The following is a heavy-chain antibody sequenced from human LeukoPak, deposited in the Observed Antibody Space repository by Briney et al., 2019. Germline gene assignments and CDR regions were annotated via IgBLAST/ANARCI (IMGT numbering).Heavy chain of an antibody. J-gene: IGHJ4*02. CDR1: GDSISSKNAA. D-gene: IGHD5-12*01. CDR2: TYYRSKWYY. V-gene: IGHV6-1*01. Sequence: SQTLSLTCAISGDSISSKNAAWTWIRQSPSRGLEWLGRTYYRSKWYYDYAVSVKSRISINPDTSKNQFSLKLSSVTAADTAVYYCARDGGYSGYDYLDYWGQGTLVTDSS. CDR3: ARDGGYSGYDYLDY.